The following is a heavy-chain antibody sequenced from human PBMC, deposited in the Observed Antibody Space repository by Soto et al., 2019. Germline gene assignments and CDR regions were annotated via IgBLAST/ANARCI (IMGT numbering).Heavy chain of an antibody. J-gene: IGHJ6*03. CDR1: GFTFSSYA. CDR3: AKRGTAMVTYYYYYCMDV. CDR2: ISGSGGST. Sequence: PGGSLRLSCAASGFTFSSYAMSWVRQAPGKGLEWVSAISGSGGSTYYADSVKGRFTISRDNSKNTLYLQMNSLRAEDTAVYYCAKRGTAMVTYYYYYCMDVWGKGTTVTVSS. V-gene: IGHV3-23*01. D-gene: IGHD5-18*01.